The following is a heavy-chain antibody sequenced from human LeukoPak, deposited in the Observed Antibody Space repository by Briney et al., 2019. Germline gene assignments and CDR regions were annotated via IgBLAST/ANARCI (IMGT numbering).Heavy chain of an antibody. CDR3: ARGRGDYYYGMDV. CDR2: IYYSGNT. Sequence: SETLSLTCTVSGGSISSYYWSWIRQPPGKGLEWIGYIYYSGNTNYNPSLKSRVTISVDTSKNQFSLNLSSVTAADTAVYYCARGRGDYYYGMDVWGQGTTVTVSS. J-gene: IGHJ6*02. CDR1: GGSISSYY. V-gene: IGHV4-59*01.